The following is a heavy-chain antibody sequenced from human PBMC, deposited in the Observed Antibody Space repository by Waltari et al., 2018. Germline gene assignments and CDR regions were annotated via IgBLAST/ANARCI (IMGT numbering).Heavy chain of an antibody. V-gene: IGHV3-7*03. D-gene: IGHD3-22*01. CDR2: ITQDGSET. J-gene: IGHJ6*02. CDR1: GFTFSTYW. CDR3: AKAPIGYQYYGMDA. Sequence: EVQLVESGGGLVQPGGSLTLSCAASGFTFSTYWMTWVRQAPGKGLEWVANITQDGSETYYVDSVKCRFTISRDSAKNSLYLQMNTLRAEDTAIYYCAKAPIGYQYYGMDAWGQGTTVTVSS.